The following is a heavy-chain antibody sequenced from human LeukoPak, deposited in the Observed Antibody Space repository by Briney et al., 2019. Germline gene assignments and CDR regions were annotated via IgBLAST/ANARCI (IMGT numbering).Heavy chain of an antibody. D-gene: IGHD4-11*01. J-gene: IGHJ5*02. CDR1: GYTFTGYY. Sequence: ASVKVSCKASGYTFTGYYMHWVRQAPGQGLEWMGWINPNSGGTNYAQKFQGRVTMTRDMSTSTVYMELSSLRSEDTAVYYCAREPSPTVTGWFDPWGQGTLVTVSS. CDR2: INPNSGGT. CDR3: AREPSPTVTGWFDP. V-gene: IGHV1-2*02.